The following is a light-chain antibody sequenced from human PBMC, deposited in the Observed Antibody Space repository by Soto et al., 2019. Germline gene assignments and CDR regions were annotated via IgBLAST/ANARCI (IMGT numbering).Light chain of an antibody. Sequence: EIVMTQSPATLSVSPGERATLSCRASQSVSSNLAWYQQKPGQAPRLLIYGASTRATGIPARFSGSGSGTDFTLTISSLQSEDFAAYYCQQYNNWPTITFGQGTRLEIK. CDR3: QQYNNWPTIT. V-gene: IGKV3-15*01. CDR1: QSVSSN. CDR2: GAS. J-gene: IGKJ5*01.